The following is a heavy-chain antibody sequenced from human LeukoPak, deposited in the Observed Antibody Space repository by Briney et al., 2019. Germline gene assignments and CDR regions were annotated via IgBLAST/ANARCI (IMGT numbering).Heavy chain of an antibody. CDR1: GFTFSSYG. CDR2: IWYDGSNK. J-gene: IGHJ3*02. Sequence: PGGSLRLFCAASGFTFSSYGMHWVRQAPGKGLEWVAVIWYDGSNKYYADSVKGRFTISRDNSKNTLYLQMNSLRAEDTAVYYCARDGGERWLQSRSGAFDIWGQGTMVTVSS. V-gene: IGHV3-33*01. D-gene: IGHD5-24*01. CDR3: ARDGGERWLQSRSGAFDI.